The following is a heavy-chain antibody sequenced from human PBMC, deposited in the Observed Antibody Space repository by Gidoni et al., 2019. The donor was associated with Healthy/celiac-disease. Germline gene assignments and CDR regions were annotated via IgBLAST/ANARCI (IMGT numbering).Heavy chain of an antibody. CDR2: FDPEDGET. CDR3: ATLPRIAAAPSG. V-gene: IGHV1-24*01. J-gene: IGHJ4*02. Sequence: APGKGLEWMGGFDPEDGETIYAQKFQGRVTMTEDTSTDTAYMELSGLRSEDTAVYYCATLPRIAAAPSGWGQGTLVTVSS. D-gene: IGHD6-13*01.